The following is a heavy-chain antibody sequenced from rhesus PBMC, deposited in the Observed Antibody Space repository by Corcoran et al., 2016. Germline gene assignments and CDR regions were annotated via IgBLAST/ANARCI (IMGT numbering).Heavy chain of an antibody. V-gene: IGHV4-65*02. CDR1: AGSILRRKW. CDR2: IATSGGST. Sequence: QVQLQESCPGLVKPSATLSLTCAVPAGSILRRKWWTWIRQPPGKGLEWIGNIATSGGSTYYNPSLVGRVIVSRDTTKNQLSLNMRSVTAADTAVYFCASLLAGLGLDSWGRGVVVTVSS. D-gene: IGHD6-13*01. CDR3: ASLLAGLGLDS. J-gene: IGHJ6*01.